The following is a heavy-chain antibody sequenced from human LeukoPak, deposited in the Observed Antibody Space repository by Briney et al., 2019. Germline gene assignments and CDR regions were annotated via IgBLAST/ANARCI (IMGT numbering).Heavy chain of an antibody. Sequence: GGSLTLSCAASGFTVSSYWMTWVRQAPGQGLEWVANIRKDGSETYYVGSVKGPFTITRDNAMSGLYLKMTSLKAEDTAVYYRARGYAPGYWGQGNLVTVSS. CDR1: GFTVSSYW. J-gene: IGHJ4*02. CDR2: IRKDGSET. D-gene: IGHD3-16*01. V-gene: IGHV3-7*04. CDR3: ARGYAPGY.